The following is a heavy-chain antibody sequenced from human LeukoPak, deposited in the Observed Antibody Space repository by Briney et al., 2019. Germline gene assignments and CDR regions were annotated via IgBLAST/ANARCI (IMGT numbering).Heavy chain of an antibody. CDR2: IYPGDSDT. CDR1: GYSFTSYW. CDR3: ARESYGSGSARWFDP. D-gene: IGHD3-10*01. V-gene: IGHV5-51*01. J-gene: IGHJ5*02. Sequence: GESLKISCKGSGYSFTSYWIGWVRQMPGKGLEWMGIIYPGDSDTRYSPSFQGQVTISADKSISTAYLQWSSLKASDTAMYYCARESYGSGSARWFDPWGQGTLVTVSS.